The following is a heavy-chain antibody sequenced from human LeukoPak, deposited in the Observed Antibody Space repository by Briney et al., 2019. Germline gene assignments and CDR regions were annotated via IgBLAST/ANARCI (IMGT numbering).Heavy chain of an antibody. D-gene: IGHD3-22*01. CDR1: GGSISNSSYY. Sequence: SETLSLTCSVSGGSISNSSYYWGWIRQPPGKGLEWIGTIYYSGSTYHNPSLKSRVIISVDTSKNQFSLKLSSVTAADTAVYYCARKRSKYYYENYWGQGTLVTVSS. CDR2: IYYSGST. CDR3: ARKRSKYYYENY. V-gene: IGHV4-39*01. J-gene: IGHJ4*02.